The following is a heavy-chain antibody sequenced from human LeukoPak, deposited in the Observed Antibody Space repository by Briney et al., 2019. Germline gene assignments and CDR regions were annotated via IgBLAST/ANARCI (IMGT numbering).Heavy chain of an antibody. CDR2: IYYSGST. D-gene: IGHD6-19*01. V-gene: IGHV4-39*07. CDR1: GGSISSSSYY. CDR3: ARSPGYSSGWDFDY. Sequence: PSETLSLTCTVSGGSISSSSYYWGWIRQPPGKGPEWIGSIYYSGSTYYNPSLKSRVTISVDTSKNQFSLKLSSVTAADTAVYYCARSPGYSSGWDFDYWGQGTLVTVSS. J-gene: IGHJ4*02.